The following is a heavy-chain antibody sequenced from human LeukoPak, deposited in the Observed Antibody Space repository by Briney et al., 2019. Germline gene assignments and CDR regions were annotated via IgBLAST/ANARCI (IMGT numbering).Heavy chain of an antibody. CDR3: ARGSGSYYYSFDY. J-gene: IGHJ4*02. CDR2: IIANNGNT. Sequence: GASVKVSCKASGHTVTSYGITWVRQAPGQGLEWMGWIIANNGNTNYAQKLQGRVSMTTDTSTNTAYMELRSLRSDDTAVYYCARGSGSYYYSFDYWGQGTLVTVSS. CDR1: GHTVTSYG. V-gene: IGHV1-18*01. D-gene: IGHD3-10*01.